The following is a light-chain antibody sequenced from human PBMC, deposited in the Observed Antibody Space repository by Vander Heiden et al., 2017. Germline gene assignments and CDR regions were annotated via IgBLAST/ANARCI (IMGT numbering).Light chain of an antibody. Sequence: VLTQTPSVSVAPGQTATITCGGNNVARTTVHWYQQKPGQAPVLVVYDDSDRPSGIPGRFSGSKSGDKATLTITEVEAGDEADYYCQLWDSSSDHYVFGTGTEVTVL. CDR1: NVARTT. CDR3: QLWDSSSDHYV. V-gene: IGLV3-21*02. J-gene: IGLJ1*01. CDR2: DDS.